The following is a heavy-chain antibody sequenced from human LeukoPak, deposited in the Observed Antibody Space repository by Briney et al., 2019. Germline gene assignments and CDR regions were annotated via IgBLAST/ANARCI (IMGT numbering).Heavy chain of an antibody. CDR3: AGGFAAAATFDY. D-gene: IGHD6-13*01. J-gene: IGHJ4*02. CDR2: IYSSGNT. Sequence: SETLSLTCSVSGDSISSRTYYWARIRQPPGKGVECIGIIYSSGNTYSNPSLNSRVTLSVDTSKSHFSLKLRSVTAADTAVYYCAGGFAAAATFDYWGQGALVTVSS. V-gene: IGHV4-39*02. CDR1: GDSISSRTYY.